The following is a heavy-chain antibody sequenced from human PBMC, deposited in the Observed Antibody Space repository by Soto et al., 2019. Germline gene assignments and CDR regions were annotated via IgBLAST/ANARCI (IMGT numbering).Heavy chain of an antibody. CDR3: ARDPKGNNWLDP. V-gene: IGHV4-59*01. CDR2: IYYSGST. CDR1: GGSISSYF. Sequence: PSETLSLTCTVSGGSISSYFWSRIRQPPGKGLEWIGYIYYSGSTNYNPSLKSRVTISVDTSKNQFSLKLSSVTAADTAVYYCARDPKGNNWLDPWGQGTLVNVSS. J-gene: IGHJ5*02.